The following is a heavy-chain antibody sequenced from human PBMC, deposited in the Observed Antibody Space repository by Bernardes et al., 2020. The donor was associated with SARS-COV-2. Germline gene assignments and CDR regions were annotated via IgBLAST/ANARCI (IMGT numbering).Heavy chain of an antibody. Sequence: SETLSLTCAVYGGSFRGYYWSWIRQPPGKGLEWIGEINHSGSTNYNPSLKSRVTISVDTSKNQFSLKLSSVTAADTAVYYCARGPPRGYCSSTSCYRVGYYYYGMDVWGQGTTVTVSS. CDR1: GGSFRGYY. V-gene: IGHV4-34*01. D-gene: IGHD2-2*01. J-gene: IGHJ6*02. CDR2: INHSGST. CDR3: ARGPPRGYCSSTSCYRVGYYYYGMDV.